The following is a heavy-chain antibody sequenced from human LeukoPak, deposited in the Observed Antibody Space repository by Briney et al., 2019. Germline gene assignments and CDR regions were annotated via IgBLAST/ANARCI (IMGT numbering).Heavy chain of an antibody. CDR3: AKGVPYCSSTICYKGFDY. V-gene: IGHV3-23*01. D-gene: IGHD2-2*02. J-gene: IGHJ4*02. CDR1: GFTFSSYA. CDR2: ISHSSGST. Sequence: RGGSLRLSCAASGFTFSSYAMTWVRQAPGRGLEWVATISHSSGSTYYADSVKGRVTISRDNSKNTLHLQMNSLRVEDTAIYYCAKGVPYCSSTICYKGFDYWGQGTLVTASS.